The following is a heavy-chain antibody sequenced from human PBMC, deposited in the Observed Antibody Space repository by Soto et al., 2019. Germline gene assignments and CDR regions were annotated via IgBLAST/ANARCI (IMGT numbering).Heavy chain of an antibody. CDR1: GGSFSGYY. J-gene: IGHJ6*03. D-gene: IGHD3-3*01. V-gene: IGHV4-34*01. CDR3: ASFAPPRGYYMDV. CDR2: INHSGST. Sequence: SETLSLTCAVYGGSFSGYYWSWIRQPPGKGLEWIGEINHSGSTNYNPSLKSRVTISVDTSKNQFSLKLSSVTAADTAVYYCASFAPPRGYYMDVWGKGTTVTVS.